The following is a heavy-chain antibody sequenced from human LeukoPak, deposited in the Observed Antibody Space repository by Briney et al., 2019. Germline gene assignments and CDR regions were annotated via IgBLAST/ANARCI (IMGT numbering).Heavy chain of an antibody. D-gene: IGHD3-3*01. CDR2: INVYNGNT. CDR3: ARGYDFWSGYPHFDY. J-gene: IGHJ4*02. V-gene: IGHV1-18*01. Sequence: GASVKVSCKASGYTFTSYGGSWVRQAPGQGLEWVGWINVYNGNTNYVQKLQGRVTMTTDTPTNTAYMELRSLRSDETAVYYCARGYDFWSGYPHFDYWGQGTLVTVSS. CDR1: GYTFTSYG.